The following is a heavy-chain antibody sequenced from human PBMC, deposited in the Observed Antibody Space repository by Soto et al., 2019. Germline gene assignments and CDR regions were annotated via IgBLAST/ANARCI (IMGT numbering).Heavy chain of an antibody. CDR1: GYTFTSYY. Sequence: QVQLVQSGAEVKKPGASVKVSCKASGYTFTSYYMHWVRQAPGQGLEWMGIINPSGGSTSYAQKFKGRVTMTRDTSTRTVYMELSSLRSEDTAVYYCARVYRVTGVKRPCWYFDLWGRGTLVTVSS. V-gene: IGHV1-46*01. CDR3: ARVYRVTGVKRPCWYFDL. D-gene: IGHD1-20*01. CDR2: INPSGGST. J-gene: IGHJ2*01.